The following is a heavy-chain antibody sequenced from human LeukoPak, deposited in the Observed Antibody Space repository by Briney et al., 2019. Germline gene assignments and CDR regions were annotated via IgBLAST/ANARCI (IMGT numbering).Heavy chain of an antibody. D-gene: IGHD3-10*01. Sequence: GGSLRLSCAASGFTFSSYAMSWVRQAPGKGLEWVSGISGSGGSTYYADSVKGRFTISRDNSRGTLYLQMNSLRPEDTAIYYCAREGYYGSGSPPSLYFDYWGQGTLVTVSS. J-gene: IGHJ4*02. V-gene: IGHV3-23*01. CDR1: GFTFSSYA. CDR2: ISGSGGST. CDR3: AREGYYGSGSPPSLYFDY.